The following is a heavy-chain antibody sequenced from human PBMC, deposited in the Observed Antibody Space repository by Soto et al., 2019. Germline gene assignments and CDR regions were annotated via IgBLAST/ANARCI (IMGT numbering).Heavy chain of an antibody. J-gene: IGHJ4*02. Sequence: SETLSLTCAVSGGSISSYYWSWIRQPPGKGLEWIGYIYYSGSTNYNPSLKSRVTISVDTSKNQFSLKLSSVTAADTAVYYCARSPRPIVATNFDYWGQGTLLTVSS. CDR3: ARSPRPIVATNFDY. D-gene: IGHD5-12*01. CDR1: GGSISSYY. V-gene: IGHV4-59*01. CDR2: IYYSGST.